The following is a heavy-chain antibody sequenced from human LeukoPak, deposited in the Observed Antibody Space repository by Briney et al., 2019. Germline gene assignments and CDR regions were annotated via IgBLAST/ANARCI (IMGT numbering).Heavy chain of an antibody. CDR3: ARGADIVVVVAATSNWFDP. CDR1: GGTFSSCA. J-gene: IGHJ5*02. D-gene: IGHD2-15*01. CDR2: MNPNSGNT. Sequence: ASVKVSCKASGGTFSSCAISWVRQATGQGLEWMGWMNPNSGNTGYAQKFQGRVTMTRNTSISTAYMELSSLRSEDTAVYYCARGADIVVVVAATSNWFDPWGQGTLVTVSS. V-gene: IGHV1-8*02.